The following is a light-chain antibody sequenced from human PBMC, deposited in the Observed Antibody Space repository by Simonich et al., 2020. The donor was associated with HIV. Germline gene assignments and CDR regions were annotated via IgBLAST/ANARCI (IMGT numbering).Light chain of an antibody. CDR1: QSISSW. CDR2: AAS. V-gene: IGKV1-39*01. CDR3: QQSYSTPQT. J-gene: IGKJ2*01. Sequence: IQMTQSPSTLSASVGDRVTITFRASQSISSWLAWYQQKPGKAPNLLIYAASSLQSGVPSRFSGSGSGTDFTLTISCLQPEDFATYFCQQSYSTPQTFGQGTKLEIK.